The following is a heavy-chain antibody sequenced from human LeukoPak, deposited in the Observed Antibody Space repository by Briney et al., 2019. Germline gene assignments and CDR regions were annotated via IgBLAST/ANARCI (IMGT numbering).Heavy chain of an antibody. J-gene: IGHJ6*03. V-gene: IGHV3-30*02. D-gene: IGHD4-17*01. CDR3: AKLVDYCEGRTCFTTYYYTDI. CDR1: GLTFSISG. Sequence: PGGSLRLSCAVSGLTFSISGMHWVRQAPGKGLEWVTFIRDDVSGEHYADSVKGRFTVSRDHSKNTLYLQMNSLTLEDTAVYYCAKLVDYCEGRTCFTTYYYTDIWGKGTTVTVSS. CDR2: IRDDVSGE.